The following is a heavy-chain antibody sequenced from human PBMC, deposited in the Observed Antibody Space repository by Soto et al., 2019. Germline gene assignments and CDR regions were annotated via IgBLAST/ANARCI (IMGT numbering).Heavy chain of an antibody. J-gene: IGHJ5*02. CDR1: GYTFTSHA. CDR2: ISTYNGNT. V-gene: IGHV1-18*04. D-gene: IGHD6-19*01. CDR3: ARVVGGIPVAGSWNWFDP. Sequence: QVQLVQSGTEVKKPGASVKVSCKASGYTFTSHALSWVRHAPGQGLEWMGWISTYNGNTNYAQNLQGRVTMTTDISTNTAYMELRSLRSDDTAVYYCARVVGGIPVAGSWNWFDPWGQGTLVTVSS.